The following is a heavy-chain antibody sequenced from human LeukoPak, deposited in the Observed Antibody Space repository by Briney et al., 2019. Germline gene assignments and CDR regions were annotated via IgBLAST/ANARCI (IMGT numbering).Heavy chain of an antibody. Sequence: SETLSLACTVSGDSISRYYWSWIRQPPGKGLEWIGYIHYSGSTNNNPSLKSRLTISIDTSKNQFSLKLSSVTAADTAVYYCARNYASGNYFDFYYYNMDVWGQGTTVTVSS. J-gene: IGHJ6*02. CDR3: ARNYASGNYFDFYYYNMDV. V-gene: IGHV4-59*01. CDR2: IHYSGST. D-gene: IGHD3-10*01. CDR1: GDSISRYY.